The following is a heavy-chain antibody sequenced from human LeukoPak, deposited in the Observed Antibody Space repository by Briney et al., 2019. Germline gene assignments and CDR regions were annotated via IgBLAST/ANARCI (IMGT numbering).Heavy chain of an antibody. CDR1: GFTFSSYS. CDR2: ISGSGGST. J-gene: IGHJ3*02. V-gene: IGHV3-23*01. D-gene: IGHD2-21*01. CDR3: AKGVPRYEGGAWIDAFDI. Sequence: GGSLRLSCAASGFTFSSYSMNWVRQAPGKGLEWVSAISGSGGSTYYADSVKGRFTISRDNSKNTLSLQMNSLRAEDTAIYYCAKGVPRYEGGAWIDAFDIWGQGTMVTVSS.